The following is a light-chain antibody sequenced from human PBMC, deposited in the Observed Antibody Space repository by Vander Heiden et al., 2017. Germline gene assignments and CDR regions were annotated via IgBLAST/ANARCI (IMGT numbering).Light chain of an antibody. V-gene: IGKV2-30*02. CDR2: KVS. CDR1: QSLVHSDGNTY. Sequence: DVVMTQSPLSLPVTVGQPASISCRSSQSLVHSDGNTYLNWFQQRPGQSPRLLIYKVSNRASGVPDRFSGSGSGTDFTLKISRVEAEDVGVYYCLQGTHWPPWTFGQGTKVEIK. J-gene: IGKJ1*01. CDR3: LQGTHWPPWT.